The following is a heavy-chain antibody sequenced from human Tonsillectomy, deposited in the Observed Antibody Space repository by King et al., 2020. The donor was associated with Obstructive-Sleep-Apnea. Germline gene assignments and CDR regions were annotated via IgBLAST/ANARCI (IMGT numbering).Heavy chain of an antibody. Sequence: VQLVESGGGLVKPGGSLRLSCAASGFTFSSYSMNWVRQAPGKGLEWVSSISSIGNYIYYADSVKGRFTISRDNAKKSLYLQMNSLRAEDTAVYYCATVLGATPYWGQGTKVTVSS. J-gene: IGHJ3*01. CDR3: ATVLGATPY. CDR2: ISSIGNYI. D-gene: IGHD1-26*01. V-gene: IGHV3-21*01. CDR1: GFTFSSYS.